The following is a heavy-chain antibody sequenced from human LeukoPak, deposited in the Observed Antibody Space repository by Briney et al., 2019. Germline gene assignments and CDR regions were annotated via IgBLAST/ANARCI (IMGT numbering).Heavy chain of an antibody. CDR3: ARDMGIMVRGVSLNHFDY. Sequence: GGSLRLSCAASGFTFDDYAMHWVRQAPGKVLEWVSLVSGDGGSTHYADSVKGRFTISRDNSKNSLYLQMNSLRTEDTGSYYCARDMGIMVRGVSLNHFDYWGQGTLVTVSS. D-gene: IGHD3-10*01. V-gene: IGHV3-43*02. CDR2: VSGDGGST. CDR1: GFTFDDYA. J-gene: IGHJ4*02.